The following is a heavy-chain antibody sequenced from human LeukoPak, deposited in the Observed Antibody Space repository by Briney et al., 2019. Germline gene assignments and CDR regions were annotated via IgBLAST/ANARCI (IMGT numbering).Heavy chain of an antibody. D-gene: IGHD2-15*01. CDR3: ARGIVVVVAAD. CDR2: IYYSGST. V-gene: IGHV4-39*01. Sequence: SETLSLTCTVSGGSISSSSYYWGWIRQPPGKVLEWIGSIYYSGSTYYNPSLKSRVTISVDTSKNQFSLKLSSVTAADTAVYYCARGIVVVVAADRGQGTLVTVSS. CDR1: GGSISSSSYY. J-gene: IGHJ4*02.